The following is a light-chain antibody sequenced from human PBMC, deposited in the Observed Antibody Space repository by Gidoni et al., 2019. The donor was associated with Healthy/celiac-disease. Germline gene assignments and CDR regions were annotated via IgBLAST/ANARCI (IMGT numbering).Light chain of an antibody. CDR1: SSDVGGYNY. Sequence: QSALTQPRSVSGSPGPSVTISCTGTSSDVGGYNYVSWYQQQPGKAPNLMIYDVSKRPSGVPDRFSGSKSGNTASLTISGLHAEDEAVYYCCSYAGSYTYVFGTGTKVTVL. J-gene: IGLJ1*01. CDR3: CSYAGSYTYV. V-gene: IGLV2-11*01. CDR2: DVS.